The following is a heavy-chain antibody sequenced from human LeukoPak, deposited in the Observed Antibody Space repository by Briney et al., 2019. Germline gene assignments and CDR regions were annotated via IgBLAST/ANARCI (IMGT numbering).Heavy chain of an antibody. CDR2: IRSSTYTT. CDR1: GFTFSSHS. CDR3: ARDRSYYDTSGYYRDPDSFDI. V-gene: IGHV3-48*01. D-gene: IGHD3-22*01. Sequence: GGSLRLSCAASGFTFSSHSMNWVRQAPGKGLEWVSHIRSSTYTTYYADSVKGRFTISRDDAQNSLYLQMNSLRGEDTAVYYCARDRSYYDTSGYYRDPDSFDIWGQGAMVTVSS. J-gene: IGHJ3*02.